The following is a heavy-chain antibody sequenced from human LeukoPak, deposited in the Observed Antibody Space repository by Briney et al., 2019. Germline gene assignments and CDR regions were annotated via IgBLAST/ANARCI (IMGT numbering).Heavy chain of an antibody. J-gene: IGHJ6*02. V-gene: IGHV4-59*01. CDR2: IYYSGST. CDR1: GGSISSYY. D-gene: IGHD2-8*01. CDR3: ARGYCTNGVCYPPGGMDV. Sequence: SETLSLTCTVSGGSISSYYWSWIRQPPGKGLEWIGYIYYSGSTNYNPSLESRVTISVDTSKNQFSLKLSSVTAADTAVYYCARGYCTNGVCYPPGGMDVWGQGTTVTVSS.